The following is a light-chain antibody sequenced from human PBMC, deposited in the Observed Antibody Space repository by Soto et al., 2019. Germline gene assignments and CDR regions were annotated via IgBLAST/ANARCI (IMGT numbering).Light chain of an antibody. CDR1: QTISSW. Sequence: DITMPQSPSTLSGSVGDRVTSTCRASQTISSWLAWYQQKPGKAPKLLIYKASTLKSGVPSRFSGSGSGTEFTLTISSLQPDDFATYYCQHYNSYSEAFGQGTKVELK. V-gene: IGKV1-5*03. CDR2: KAS. J-gene: IGKJ1*01. CDR3: QHYNSYSEA.